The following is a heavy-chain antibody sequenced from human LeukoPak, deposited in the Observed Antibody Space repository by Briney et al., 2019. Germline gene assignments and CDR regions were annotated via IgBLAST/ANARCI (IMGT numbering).Heavy chain of an antibody. CDR3: TREERGYIPAF. J-gene: IGHJ4*02. CDR2: VSYDGSWD. Sequence: GRTLRFSCAASGFTFTNYAMHWVRQTPGKGLEWVAFVSYDGSWDSYSDSVKGRFTISRDASKNTLNLQMNSLRAEDTAVYYCTREERGYIPAFWGQGTLVTICS. CDR1: GFTFTNYA. V-gene: IGHV3-30*01. D-gene: IGHD3-16*02.